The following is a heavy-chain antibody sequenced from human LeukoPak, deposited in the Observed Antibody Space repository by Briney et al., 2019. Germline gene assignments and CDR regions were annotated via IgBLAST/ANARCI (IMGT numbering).Heavy chain of an antibody. Sequence: PGRSLRLSCAASGFTFSSYAMHWVRQAPGTGLEWVALTSYVGGNKYYADSVQGRFTISSDNSKNTLNLQMNSLRPEDTAVYYCARDRVRGLIVFGGMDVWGKGTTVTVSS. V-gene: IGHV3-30*04. D-gene: IGHD3-10*01. CDR3: ARDRVRGLIVFGGMDV. J-gene: IGHJ6*04. CDR2: TSYVGGNK. CDR1: GFTFSSYA.